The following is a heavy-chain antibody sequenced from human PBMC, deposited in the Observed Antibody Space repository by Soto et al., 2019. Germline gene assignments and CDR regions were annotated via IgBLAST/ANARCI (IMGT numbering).Heavy chain of an antibody. J-gene: IGHJ4*02. CDR2: IYYSGGT. V-gene: IGHV4-39*01. D-gene: IGHD3-3*01. Sequence: SETLSLTCTVSGGSISSSSYYWGWIRQPPGKGLEWIGSIYYSGGTYYNPSLKSRVTISVDTSKNQFSLKLSSVTAADTAVYYCVRHSSFLVRPAYFDYWGQGPLVTVPS. CDR1: GGSISSSSYY. CDR3: VRHSSFLVRPAYFDY.